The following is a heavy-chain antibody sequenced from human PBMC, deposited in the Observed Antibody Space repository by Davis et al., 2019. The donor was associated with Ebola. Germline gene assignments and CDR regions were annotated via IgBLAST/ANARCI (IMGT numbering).Heavy chain of an antibody. CDR1: GGSFSGYY. V-gene: IGHV4-59*01. CDR3: ARVPGYSYGLDY. CDR2: IYYSGST. D-gene: IGHD5-18*01. Sequence: MPSETLSLTCAVYGGSFSGYYWSWIRQPPGKGLEWIGYIYYSGSTNYNPSLKSRVTISVDTSKNQFSLKLSSVTAADTAVYYCARVPGYSYGLDYWGQGTLVTVSS. J-gene: IGHJ4*02.